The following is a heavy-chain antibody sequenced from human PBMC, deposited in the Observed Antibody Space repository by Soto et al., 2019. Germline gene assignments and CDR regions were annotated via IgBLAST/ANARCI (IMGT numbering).Heavy chain of an antibody. J-gene: IGHJ6*02. D-gene: IGHD5-12*01. CDR2: IIPIFGTA. V-gene: IGHV1-69*01. Sequence: QVQLVQSGAEVKKPGSSVKVSCKASGGTFSSYAISWVRQAPGQGLEWMGGIIPIFGTANYAQKFQGRVTITADESTSTADMELSSLISEDTAVYDCAGVYVDHHVTYYYGMDVWGQGTTVTVSS. CDR3: AGVYVDHHVTYYYGMDV. CDR1: GGTFSSYA.